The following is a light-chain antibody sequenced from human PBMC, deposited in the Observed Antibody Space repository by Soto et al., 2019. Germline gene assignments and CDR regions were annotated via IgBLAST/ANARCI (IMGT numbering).Light chain of an antibody. CDR3: SSYAGSNSPYV. CDR2: EVN. Sequence: QSVLTQPPSASVSPGQSVTISCTGTNNDIGGYNYVSWYQQHPGKAPKLMIHEVNKRPSGVPDRFSGSKSGNTASLTVSGLQAEDEADYYCSSYAGSNSPYVFGTGTKVTVL. CDR1: NNDIGGYNY. V-gene: IGLV2-8*01. J-gene: IGLJ1*01.